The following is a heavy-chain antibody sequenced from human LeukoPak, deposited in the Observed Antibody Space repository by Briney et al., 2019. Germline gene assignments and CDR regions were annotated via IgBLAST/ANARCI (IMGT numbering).Heavy chain of an antibody. V-gene: IGHV3-15*01. Sequence: PGGSLRLSCAASGFTFSNAWTSWVRQAPGKGLEGGGRIKSKTNGGTTEYAAPVKGRFTISRDDSKTTLYLQMNILKTEDTAVYYCREDIVVARLEDWFDPWGQGTLVTVSS. J-gene: IGHJ5*02. CDR3: REDIVVARLEDWFDP. CDR2: IKSKTNGGTT. D-gene: IGHD2-2*01. CDR1: GFTFSNAW.